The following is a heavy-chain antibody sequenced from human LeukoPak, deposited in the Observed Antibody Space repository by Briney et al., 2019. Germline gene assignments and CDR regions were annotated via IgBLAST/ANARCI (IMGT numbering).Heavy chain of an antibody. CDR1: GGSISSSDYY. Sequence: TSETLSLTCTVSGGSISSSDYYWGWIHQPPGKGLEWIGSIYYSGRTYYNPSLKSRVTISVGTSKNQCSLKLSSVTAADTAVYYCAREVTTWFDPWGQGTLVTVSS. CDR2: IYYSGRT. J-gene: IGHJ5*02. V-gene: IGHV4-39*02. D-gene: IGHD4-17*01. CDR3: AREVTTWFDP.